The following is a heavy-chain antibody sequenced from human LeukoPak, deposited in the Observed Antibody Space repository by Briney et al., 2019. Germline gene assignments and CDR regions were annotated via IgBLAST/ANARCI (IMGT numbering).Heavy chain of an antibody. CDR3: ARGLRDGYTLFYFDY. CDR2: IYYTGST. D-gene: IGHD5-24*01. V-gene: IGHV4-34*01. CDR1: GGSFSGHY. J-gene: IGHJ4*02. Sequence: PSETLSLTCAVYGGSFSGHYWSWIRQPPGKGLEWIGSIYYTGSTFYNPSLKSRVTISVDTSKNQFSMKLSSVTAADTAVYFCARGLRDGYTLFYFDYWGQGTLVTVSS.